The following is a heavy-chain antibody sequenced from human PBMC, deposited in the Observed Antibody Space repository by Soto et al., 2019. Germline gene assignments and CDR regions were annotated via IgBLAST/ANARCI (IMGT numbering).Heavy chain of an antibody. Sequence: ASVKVSFKASGGTFSSYAISWVRQAPGQGLEWMGGIIPIFGTAKYAQKFQGRVTLTADESTSTAYMELSRLRSEDTAVYYCVVGGVDGYNLPYYYYGMDVWGQGTTVTVSS. CDR1: GGTFSSYA. J-gene: IGHJ6*02. CDR3: VVGGVDGYNLPYYYYGMDV. CDR2: IIPIFGTA. V-gene: IGHV1-69*13. D-gene: IGHD5-12*01.